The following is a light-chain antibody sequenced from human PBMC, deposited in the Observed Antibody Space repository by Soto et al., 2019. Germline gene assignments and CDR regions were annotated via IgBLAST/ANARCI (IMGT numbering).Light chain of an antibody. V-gene: IGKV2-24*01. CDR2: KVS. CDR3: MQSTLYRPYT. Sequence: DIVLTQTPLSSPVTLGQPASISCRSSQSLVHSDGNTYLSWLQQRPGQPPRLLIYKVSNRFSGVPERFSGSWAVTEFTLKISRVEAEDVGVYYWMQSTLYRPYTFGQGIKLEIK. J-gene: IGKJ2*01. CDR1: QSLVHSDGNTY.